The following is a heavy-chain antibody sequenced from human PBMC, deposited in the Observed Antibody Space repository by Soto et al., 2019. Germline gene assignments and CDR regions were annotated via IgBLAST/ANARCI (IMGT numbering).Heavy chain of an antibody. CDR2: IIPIFGTA. J-gene: IGHJ6*02. D-gene: IGHD2-15*01. Sequence: QVQLVQSGAEVKKPGSSVKVSCKASGGTFSSYAISWVRQAPGQGLEWMGGIIPIFGTANYAQKFQGRVTITADESTSTAYMERSSLRSEDTAVYYCARSCSGGSCYARYYYYYGMDVWGQGTTVTVSS. CDR3: ARSCSGGSCYARYYYYYGMDV. CDR1: GGTFSSYA. V-gene: IGHV1-69*01.